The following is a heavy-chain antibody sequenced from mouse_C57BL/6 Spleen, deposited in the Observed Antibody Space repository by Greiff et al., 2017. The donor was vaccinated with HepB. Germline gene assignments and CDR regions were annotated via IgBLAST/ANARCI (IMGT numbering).Heavy chain of an antibody. Sequence: EVMLVESGGGLVKPGGSLKLSCAASGFTFSSYAMSWVRQTPEKRLEWVATISDGGSYTYYPDNVKGRFTISRDNAKNNLYLQMSHLKSEDTAMYYCARDGYYVLDYWSQGTALTVTS. D-gene: IGHD2-3*01. J-gene: IGHJ2*01. CDR3: ARDGYYVLDY. CDR1: GFTFSSYA. CDR2: ISDGGSYT. V-gene: IGHV5-4*01.